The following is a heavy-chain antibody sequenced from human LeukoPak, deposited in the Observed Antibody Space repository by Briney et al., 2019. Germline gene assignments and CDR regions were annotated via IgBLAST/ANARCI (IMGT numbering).Heavy chain of an antibody. CDR2: IYYSGNT. J-gene: IGHJ3*02. CDR1: GGSISSFY. Sequence: SETLSLTCTVSGGSISSFYWSWIRQAPGKGLEWIGYIYYSGNTNYNPSLKNRVTISVDTSKKQFSLKLSSVTAADTAVYYCARHHGISVVTDAFDIWGQGTMVTVSS. V-gene: IGHV4-59*08. D-gene: IGHD3-22*01. CDR3: ARHHGISVVTDAFDI.